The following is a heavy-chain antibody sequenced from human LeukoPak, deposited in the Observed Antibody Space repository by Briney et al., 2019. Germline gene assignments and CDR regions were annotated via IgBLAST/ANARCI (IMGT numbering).Heavy chain of an antibody. CDR3: ARGRGVHDSHTYDYFDY. D-gene: IGHD3-22*01. Sequence: ASVKVSCKASGYTFTSYYIHWVRQAPGQGLEWMGIINPAGGSTPYAQKSQGSRLTLTRDTSTSTVYMELSSLRSEDTAVYYCARGRGVHDSHTYDYFDYWGQGSLVTVSS. V-gene: IGHV1-46*01. J-gene: IGHJ4*02. CDR2: INPAGGST. CDR1: GYTFTSYY.